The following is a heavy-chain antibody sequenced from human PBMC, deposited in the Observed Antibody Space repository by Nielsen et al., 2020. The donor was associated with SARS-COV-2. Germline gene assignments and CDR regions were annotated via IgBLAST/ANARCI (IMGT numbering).Heavy chain of an antibody. D-gene: IGHD1-14*01. CDR1: GFTFSSYI. J-gene: IGHJ6*02. Sequence: GGSLRLYCAASGFTFSSYIMNWVRQAPGKGLEWVSSISFSSSSFYYTDSVRGRFTISRDNAKSSLYLQLTSLRAEDTAVYYCARSYHNYYYAIDVWGQGTTVTVSS. CDR3: ARSYHNYYYAIDV. CDR2: ISFSSSSF. V-gene: IGHV3-21*01.